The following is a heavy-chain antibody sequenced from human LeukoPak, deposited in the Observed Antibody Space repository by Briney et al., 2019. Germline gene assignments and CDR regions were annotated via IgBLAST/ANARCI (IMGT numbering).Heavy chain of an antibody. CDR2: ISAYNGNT. Sequence: ASVKVSCKASGYTFTSYGISWVRRAPGQGLEWMGWISAYNGNTNYAQKLQGRVTMTTDTSTSTAYMELSSLRSDDTAVYFCARDGRYDYIWGSFRYNSSAAYDIWGQGTMVTVSS. V-gene: IGHV1-18*01. J-gene: IGHJ3*02. D-gene: IGHD3-16*02. CDR3: ARDGRYDYIWGSFRYNSSAAYDI. CDR1: GYTFTSYG.